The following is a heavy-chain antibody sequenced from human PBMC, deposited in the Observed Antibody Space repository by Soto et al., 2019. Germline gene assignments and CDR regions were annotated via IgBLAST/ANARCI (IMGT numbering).Heavy chain of an antibody. CDR2: ISYDGSNK. J-gene: IGHJ4*02. CDR1: GFTFSSYG. D-gene: IGHD3-16*01. CDR3: ATERGYGYARGFDQ. V-gene: IGHV3-30*03. Sequence: QVQLVESGGGVVQPGRSMRLSCAASGFTFSSYGMQWVRQAPGKGLEWVAVISYDGSNKYYADSVRGRFTISSDNAKNALYLQMNTVRAEDTAVYYCATERGYGYARGFDQWGQGTLVTVSS.